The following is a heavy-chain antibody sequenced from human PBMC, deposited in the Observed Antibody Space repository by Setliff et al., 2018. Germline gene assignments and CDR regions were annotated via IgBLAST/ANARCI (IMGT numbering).Heavy chain of an antibody. CDR3: ARHKSNGSGSYPSLYMDV. V-gene: IGHV4-39*01. D-gene: IGHD3-10*01. CDR2: IYYSGST. J-gene: IGHJ6*03. CDR1: GDSINTPTYH. Sequence: PSETLSLTCTVSGDSINTPTYHWGWVRQPPGKGLEWIGLIYYSGSTYSNPSLKSRLIISVDAPDNQFSVKLSSVTAADTAVYYCARHKSNGSGSYPSLYMDVWGKGIMVTVSS.